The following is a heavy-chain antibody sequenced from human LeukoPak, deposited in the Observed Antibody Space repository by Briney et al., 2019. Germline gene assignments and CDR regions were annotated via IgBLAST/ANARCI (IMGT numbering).Heavy chain of an antibody. J-gene: IGHJ4*02. V-gene: IGHV3-30*04. Sequence: GGSLRLSCAASGFTFSSYAMHWVRQAPGKGLEWVAVISYDGSNKYYADSVKGRFTISRDNSKNTLYLQMNSLRAEDTAVYYCARDQFYGVRGVKQYYFDYWGQGTLVTVSS. CDR3: ARDQFYGVRGVKQYYFDY. CDR1: GFTFSSYA. D-gene: IGHD3-10*02. CDR2: ISYDGSNK.